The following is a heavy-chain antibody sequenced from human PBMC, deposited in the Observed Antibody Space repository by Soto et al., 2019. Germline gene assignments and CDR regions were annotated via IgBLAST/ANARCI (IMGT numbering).Heavy chain of an antibody. CDR3: AKDDYGLDV. J-gene: IGHJ6*02. V-gene: IGHV3-30*18. CDR2: ISYDGRNK. CDR1: GFTFSNYD. Sequence: QVQLVESGGGVVQPGRSLRLSCAASGFTFSNYDMHWVRQAPGKGLERVAVISYDGRNKYYIDSVKGRFTISRDNSKKTLYVQMNSLRAEDTAVYYCAKDDYGLDVWGQGTTVTVSS.